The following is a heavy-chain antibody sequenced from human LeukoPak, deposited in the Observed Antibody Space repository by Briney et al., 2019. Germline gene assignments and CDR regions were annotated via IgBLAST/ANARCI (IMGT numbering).Heavy chain of an antibody. D-gene: IGHD2-8*01. Sequence: ASVKVSFKASGYTFTSYDINWVRQATGQGLEWMGWMNPNNGNTAYAQKFQGRVTITRNTSISTDYMELSSLRFEDTAVYYCARGTKWWLNDYWGQGTLVTVSS. CDR2: MNPNNGNT. CDR3: ARGTKWWLNDY. CDR1: GYTFTSYD. J-gene: IGHJ4*02. V-gene: IGHV1-8*03.